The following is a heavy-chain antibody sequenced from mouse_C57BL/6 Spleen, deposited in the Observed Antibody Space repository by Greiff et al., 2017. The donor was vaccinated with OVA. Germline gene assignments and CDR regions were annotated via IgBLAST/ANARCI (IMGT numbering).Heavy chain of an antibody. V-gene: IGHV1-64*01. Sequence: VQLQQPGAELVKPGASVKLSCKASGYTFTSYWMHWVKQRPGQGLEWIGMIHPNSGSTNYNEKFKSKATLTVDKSSSTAYMQLRSLTSEDSAVYYCARDGISYIAYWGQGTLVTVSA. CDR1: GYTFTSYW. CDR3: ARDGISYIAY. J-gene: IGHJ3*01. CDR2: IHPNSGST. D-gene: IGHD1-1*01.